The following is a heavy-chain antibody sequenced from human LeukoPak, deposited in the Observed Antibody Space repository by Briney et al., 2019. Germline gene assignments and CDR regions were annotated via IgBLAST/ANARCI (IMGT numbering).Heavy chain of an antibody. Sequence: GGSLRLSCAASGFTFSSYEMNWVRQAPGKGLQWVSYISSSGSTIYYADSVKGRFTISRDNSKNSLYLQMNNLRTEDTALYYCAKDEGHSYGPYFDYWGQGTLVTVSS. CDR3: AKDEGHSYGPYFDY. D-gene: IGHD5-18*01. J-gene: IGHJ4*02. V-gene: IGHV3-48*03. CDR2: ISSSGSTI. CDR1: GFTFSSYE.